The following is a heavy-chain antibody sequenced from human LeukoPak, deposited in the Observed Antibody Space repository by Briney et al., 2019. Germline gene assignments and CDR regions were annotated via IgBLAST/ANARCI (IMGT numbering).Heavy chain of an antibody. V-gene: IGHV3-23*01. Sequence: GGSLRLSCAASGFTFSSCAMSWVRQAPGKGLEWVSAISGSGGSTYYADSVKGRFTISRDNSKNTLYLQMNSLRAEDTAVYYCATSPPYDYIWGSYRSVFDYWGQGTLVTVSS. J-gene: IGHJ4*02. D-gene: IGHD3-16*02. CDR1: GFTFSSCA. CDR2: ISGSGGST. CDR3: ATSPPYDYIWGSYRSVFDY.